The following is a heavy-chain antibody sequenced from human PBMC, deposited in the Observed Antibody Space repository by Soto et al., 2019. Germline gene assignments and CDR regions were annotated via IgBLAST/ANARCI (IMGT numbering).Heavy chain of an antibody. CDR2: INHSGST. D-gene: IGHD2-2*01. J-gene: IGHJ4*02. Sequence: SETLSLTCAVYGGSFSGYYWSWIRQPPGKGLEWVGEINHSGSTNYNPSLKSRVTISVDTSKNQFSLKLSSVTAADTAVYYCARGQMRIVVVPPAKTRTSHFDYWGQGTLGPVSS. V-gene: IGHV4-34*01. CDR1: GGSFSGYY. CDR3: ARGQMRIVVVPPAKTRTSHFDY.